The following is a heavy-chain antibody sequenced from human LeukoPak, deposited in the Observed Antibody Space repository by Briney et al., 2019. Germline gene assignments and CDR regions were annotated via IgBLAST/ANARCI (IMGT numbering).Heavy chain of an antibody. CDR3: ARSATSSSSRINWFDA. V-gene: IGHV3-21*01. D-gene: IGHD6-6*01. CDR1: GFTFSTYS. J-gene: IGHJ5*02. Sequence: PGGSLRLSCTASGFTFSTYSMNWVRQAPGKGLEWVSSITSSSSYIFYVDSVKGRFTISRDNAKNSRHLQMDSLRAEDSAVYYCARSATSSSSRINWFDAWGQGTLVTVSS. CDR2: ITSSSSYI.